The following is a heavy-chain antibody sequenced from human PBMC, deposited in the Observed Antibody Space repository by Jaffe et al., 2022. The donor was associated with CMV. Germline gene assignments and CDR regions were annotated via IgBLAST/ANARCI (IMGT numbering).Heavy chain of an antibody. J-gene: IGHJ4*02. CDR1: GFTFDDYA. V-gene: IGHV3-9*01. CDR3: ATEGRLGFGAFDY. D-gene: IGHD3-16*01. Sequence: EVQLVESGGGLVQPGRSLRLSCAASGFTFDDYAMHWVRQAPGKGLEWVSGISWNSGSIGYADSVKGRFTISRDNAKNSLYLQMNSLRAEDTALYYCATEGRLGFGAFDYWGQGTLVTVSS. CDR2: ISWNSGSI.